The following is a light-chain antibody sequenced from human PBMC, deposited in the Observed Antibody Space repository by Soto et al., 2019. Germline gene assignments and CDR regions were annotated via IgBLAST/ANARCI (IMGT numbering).Light chain of an antibody. CDR3: QQYNNWPPSYT. J-gene: IGKJ2*01. Sequence: EIVMTQSPATLSVSPGERATLSCRASQSVSSNLAWYQQKPGQAPRLLIYGASTRATGIPARFSGSGSGTAFTLTISSLQSEDFAVYYCQQYNNWPPSYTFGQGTTLEIK. CDR2: GAS. V-gene: IGKV3-15*01. CDR1: QSVSSN.